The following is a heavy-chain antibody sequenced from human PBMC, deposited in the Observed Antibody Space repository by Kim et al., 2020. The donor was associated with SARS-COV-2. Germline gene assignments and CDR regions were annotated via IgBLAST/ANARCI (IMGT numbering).Heavy chain of an antibody. J-gene: IGHJ4*02. CDR1: GFTVSSNY. CDR2: AYSDGKT. Sequence: GGSLRLSCAASGFTVSSNYMTWVRQAPGKGLEWVSAAYSDGKTSCADSLKGRFAVSRDNSKNTLYLQMNSLRAEDTAVYYCTRGRYDPLWGSYPLDYWGQGTLVTVSS. V-gene: IGHV3-53*01. CDR3: TRGRYDPLWGSYPLDY. D-gene: IGHD3-16*02.